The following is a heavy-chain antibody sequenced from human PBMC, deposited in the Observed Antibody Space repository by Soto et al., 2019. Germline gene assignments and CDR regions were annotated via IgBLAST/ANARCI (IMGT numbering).Heavy chain of an antibody. CDR2: ISAYSGDT. J-gene: IGHJ4*02. CDR3: ARDVVVSTTGGPDY. CDR1: GYTFSNYG. V-gene: IGHV1-18*01. D-gene: IGHD2-15*01. Sequence: QVQLVQSGAEVKKPGASVKVSCKASGYTFSNYGISWVRQAPGQGLEWLGWISAYSGDTNFAQRFQGRVTMTTDTSTSTADMGLRSLTSDATALYYCARDVVVSTTGGPDYWGEGTLVTVSS.